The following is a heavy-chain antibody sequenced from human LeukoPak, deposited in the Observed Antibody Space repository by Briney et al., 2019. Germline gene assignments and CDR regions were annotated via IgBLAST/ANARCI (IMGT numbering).Heavy chain of an antibody. CDR1: GFTFSSYS. J-gene: IGHJ6*03. CDR3: ARVEDSSSWYRYYYYYMDV. CDR2: ISSSSSYI. D-gene: IGHD6-13*01. Sequence: PGGSLRLSCAASGFTFSSYSMNWVRQAPGKGLEWVSSISSSSSYIYYADSVKGRFTISRDNAKNSLYLQMNSLRAEDTAVYYCARVEDSSSWYRYYYYYMDVWGKGTTVTVSS. V-gene: IGHV3-21*01.